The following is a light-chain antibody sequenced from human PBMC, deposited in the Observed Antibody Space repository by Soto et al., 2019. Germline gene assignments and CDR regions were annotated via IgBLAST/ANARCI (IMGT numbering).Light chain of an antibody. Sequence: DIQMTQSPSSLSASVGDRVTITCRASQSISSYLNWYQQKPGKAPKVLIYAASSLQSGVPSRFSGSGSGTDFTLTISSLQSEDFATYYCQQSYSTLITFGQGTRLEIK. CDR3: QQSYSTLIT. V-gene: IGKV1-39*01. J-gene: IGKJ5*01. CDR2: AAS. CDR1: QSISSY.